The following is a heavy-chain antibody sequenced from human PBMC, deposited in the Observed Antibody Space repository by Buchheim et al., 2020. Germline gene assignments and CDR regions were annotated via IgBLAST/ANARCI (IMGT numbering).Heavy chain of an antibody. D-gene: IGHD6-13*01. J-gene: IGHJ5*02. CDR1: GGSFSGYY. CDR3: ARGIAAAGTFTWFDP. Sequence: QVQLQQWGAGLLKPSEPLSLTCAVYGGSFSGYYWSWIRQPPGRGLGWIGEINHSGGTNYNPSPRSRVPKSVDTSKNQFSLKLSSVTAADTAVYYCARGIAAAGTFTWFDPWGQGTL. V-gene: IGHV4-34*01. CDR2: INHSGGT.